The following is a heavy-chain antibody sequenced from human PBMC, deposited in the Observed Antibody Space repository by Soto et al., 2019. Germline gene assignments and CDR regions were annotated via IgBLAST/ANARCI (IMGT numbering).Heavy chain of an antibody. CDR1: GASISVHSYY. Sequence: SETLSLTCTVSGASISVHSYYWTWIRQPPGKGLEWIGSSYYSGTTYFNPSLKSRATISVDTSKNQFSLRLTSVTAADTAIYYCTRRHNWNDNYFDPWGPGALVTVSS. D-gene: IGHD1-20*01. CDR3: TRRHNWNDNYFDP. CDR2: SYYSGTT. J-gene: IGHJ5*02. V-gene: IGHV4-39*01.